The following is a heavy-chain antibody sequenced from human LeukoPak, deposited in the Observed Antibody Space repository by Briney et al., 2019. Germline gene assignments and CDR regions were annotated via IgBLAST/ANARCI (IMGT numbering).Heavy chain of an antibody. CDR2: IGESDGRT. Sequence: PGGSLRLSCAASGFTVTTLAMTWVRQAPGKGLEWVSVIGESDGRTYYADSVKGRFTISRDESKNTQYLQMNSLRAEDTAVYYCAKGPTDSCWEKLHDWGQGTLVTVSS. J-gene: IGHJ4*02. CDR1: GFTVTTLA. CDR3: AKGPTDSCWEKLHD. D-gene: IGHD1-26*01. V-gene: IGHV3-23*01.